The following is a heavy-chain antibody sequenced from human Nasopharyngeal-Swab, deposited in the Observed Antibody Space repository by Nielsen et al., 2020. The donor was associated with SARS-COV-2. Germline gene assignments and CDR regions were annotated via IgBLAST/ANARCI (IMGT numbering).Heavy chain of an antibody. V-gene: IGHV4-34*01. D-gene: IGHD2-15*01. J-gene: IGHJ5*01. CDR3: ARAGWHTPYVDS. Sequence: PGKGLAWIGEIDHSGNSNYNSSLKSRVTVSVDTSKNQFSLHVKSLTAADSAVYYCARAGWHTPYVDSWGQGTRVTVSS. CDR2: IDHSGNS.